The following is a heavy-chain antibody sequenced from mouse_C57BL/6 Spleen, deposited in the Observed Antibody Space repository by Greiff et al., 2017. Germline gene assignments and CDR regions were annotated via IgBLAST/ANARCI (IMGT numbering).Heavy chain of an antibody. CDR2: ISSGSSTI. Sequence: EVNVVESGGGLVKPGGSLKLSCAASGFTFSDYGMHWVRQAPEKGLEWVAYISSGSSTIYYADTVKGRFTISRDNAKNTLFLQMTSLRSEDTAMYYCARFGDYYGGFYAMDYWGQGTSVTVSS. J-gene: IGHJ4*01. V-gene: IGHV5-17*01. CDR1: GFTFSDYG. CDR3: ARFGDYYGGFYAMDY. D-gene: IGHD1-2*01.